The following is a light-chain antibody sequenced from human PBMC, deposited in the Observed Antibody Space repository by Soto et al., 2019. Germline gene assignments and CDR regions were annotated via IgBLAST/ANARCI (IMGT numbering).Light chain of an antibody. Sequence: EIVLTQSPGTLSLSPGERATLSCRASQSVSSSYLAWYQQKPGQAPRLLIYGASSRATGIPDRFSGSGSGTDFPLTIRRLEPEDFSVYYCQQYGSAPPITLGQGTRLEIK. J-gene: IGKJ5*01. CDR1: QSVSSSY. CDR3: QQYGSAPPIT. V-gene: IGKV3-20*01. CDR2: GAS.